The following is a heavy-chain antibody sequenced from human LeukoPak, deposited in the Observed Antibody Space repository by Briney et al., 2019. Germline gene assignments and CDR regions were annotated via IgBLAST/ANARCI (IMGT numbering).Heavy chain of an antibody. D-gene: IGHD6-19*01. CDR1: SASITSSPYF. CDR2: ISYSGTT. CDR3: ARDAGSGWYGRDYYYMDV. Sequence: SETLSLTCTVSSASITSSPYFWGWIRQSPGKGLEWIGSISYSGTTYYNPSLKSRVTISVDTSKNQISLKLSSVTAADTAVYYCARDAGSGWYGRDYYYMDVWGKGTTVTVSS. J-gene: IGHJ6*03. V-gene: IGHV4-39*02.